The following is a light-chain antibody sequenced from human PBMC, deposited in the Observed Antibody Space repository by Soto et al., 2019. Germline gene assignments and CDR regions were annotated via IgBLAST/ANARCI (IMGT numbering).Light chain of an antibody. CDR2: DVS. V-gene: IGKV1-5*01. CDR1: QSITTW. CDR3: QHYNMYSPWT. Sequence: IEVDQSASTESANVGGRVSINIWASQSITTWLAWYQQRPGKAPKLLIYDVSSLQSGVPSRFSGSGSGTEITLTISFLQPDDFEPYYCQHYNMYSPWTFGQGTKVDIK. J-gene: IGKJ1*01.